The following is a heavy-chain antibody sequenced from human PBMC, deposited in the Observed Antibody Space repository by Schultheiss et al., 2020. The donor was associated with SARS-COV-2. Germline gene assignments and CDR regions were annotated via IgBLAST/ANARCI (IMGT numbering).Heavy chain of an antibody. J-gene: IGHJ4*02. CDR2: ISGSGGST. CDR1: GFTFSSYA. V-gene: IGHV3-23*01. Sequence: GGSLRLSCAASGFTFSSYAMSWVRQAPGKGLEWVSAISGSGGSTYYADSVKGRFTISRDNAKNSLYLQMNSLRAEDTAVYYCARDRYDFWSGYYTWGQGTLVNVSS. CDR3: ARDRYDFWSGYYT. D-gene: IGHD3-3*01.